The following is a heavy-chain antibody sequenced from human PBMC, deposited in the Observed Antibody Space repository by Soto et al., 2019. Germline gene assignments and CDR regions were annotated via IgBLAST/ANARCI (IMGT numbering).Heavy chain of an antibody. CDR1: GGSISSYY. Sequence: QVQLQESGPGLVKPSETLSLTCTVSGGSISSYYWSWIRQPPGKGLEWIGYIYYSGSTNYNPSLKSRVTISVDTSKNQFSLKLSSVTAADTAVYYCARLVGARGFDYWGQGTLVTVSS. J-gene: IGHJ4*02. D-gene: IGHD1-26*01. CDR2: IYYSGST. CDR3: ARLVGARGFDY. V-gene: IGHV4-59*08.